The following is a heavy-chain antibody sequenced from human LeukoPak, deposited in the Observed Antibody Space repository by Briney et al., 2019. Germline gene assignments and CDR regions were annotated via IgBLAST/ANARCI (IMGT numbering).Heavy chain of an antibody. J-gene: IGHJ5*02. V-gene: IGHV3-74*01. CDR1: GFTFSSNW. Sequence: PGGSLRLSCAASGFTFSSNWMHWVRQVPGKGLVWVSRINSDGSSTSYADSVKGRFTISRDNAKNTMYLQMNSLRAEDTAVYYCAKDPAYSSSSSGGNWFDPWGQGTLVTVSS. D-gene: IGHD6-6*01. CDR2: INSDGSST. CDR3: AKDPAYSSSSSGGNWFDP.